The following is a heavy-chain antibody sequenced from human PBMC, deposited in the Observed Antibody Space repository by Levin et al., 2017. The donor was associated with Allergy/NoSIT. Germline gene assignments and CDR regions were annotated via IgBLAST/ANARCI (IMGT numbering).Heavy chain of an antibody. V-gene: IGHV1-69*01. Sequence: KISCKASGGTFSSYAISWVRQAPGQGLEWMGGIIPIFGTANYAQKFQGRVTITADESTSTAYMELSSLRSEDTAVYYCARGLEAAAGTADYWGQGTLVTVSS. CDR1: GGTFSSYA. D-gene: IGHD6-13*01. J-gene: IGHJ4*02. CDR2: IIPIFGTA. CDR3: ARGLEAAAGTADY.